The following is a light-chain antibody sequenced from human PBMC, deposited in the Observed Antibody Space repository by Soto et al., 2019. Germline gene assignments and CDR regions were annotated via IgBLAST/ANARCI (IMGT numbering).Light chain of an antibody. V-gene: IGKV3D-20*01. CDR3: QHYGSTPPWT. CDR1: QDVSRY. Sequence: ESVVTQSPSTLSLSPGERATLSFGASQDVSRYLAWYQQKPGQSPRLLIYDASSRATGIPDRFSASGSGTDFTLTISSLEPEDFAVYYCQHYGSTPPWTFGQGTKVDIK. J-gene: IGKJ1*01. CDR2: DAS.